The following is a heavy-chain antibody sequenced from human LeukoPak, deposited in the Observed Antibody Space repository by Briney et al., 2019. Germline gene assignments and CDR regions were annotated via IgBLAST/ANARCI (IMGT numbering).Heavy chain of an antibody. CDR3: ARSRGWYPTYFDY. V-gene: IGHV3-30-3*01. J-gene: IGHJ4*02. Sequence: GGSLRLSCAASGFTFSSYAMHWVRQAPGKGLEWVAVISYDGSNKYYADSVKGRFTISRDNSKNTLYLQMNSLRAEDTAVYYCARSRGWYPTYFDYWGQGTLVTVSS. CDR2: ISYDGSNK. D-gene: IGHD6-19*01. CDR1: GFTFSSYA.